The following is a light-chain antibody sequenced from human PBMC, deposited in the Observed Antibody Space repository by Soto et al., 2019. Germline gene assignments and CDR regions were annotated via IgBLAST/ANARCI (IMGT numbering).Light chain of an antibody. V-gene: IGLV2-14*01. CDR3: TSYTTSNTLYV. Sequence: VLTQPASVSGSPGQSITISCNGTSSDVGGYIYVSWYQQHPGKAPKLIIYEVTNRPSGVSDRFSGSKSGNTASLTISGLQAEDEGDYYCTSYTTSNTLYVFGTGTKVTVL. CDR2: EVT. CDR1: SSDVGGYIY. J-gene: IGLJ1*01.